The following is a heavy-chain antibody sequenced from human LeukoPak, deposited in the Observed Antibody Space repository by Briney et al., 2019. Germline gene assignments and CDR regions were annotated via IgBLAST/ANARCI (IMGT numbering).Heavy chain of an antibody. J-gene: IGHJ2*01. CDR2: ISYSGDS. Sequence: SETLSLTCTVSGGSISSYYWSWIRQPPGKGLEWVGHISYSGDSNYNPSLKSRVTLSVDTSKNQFSLRLTSATAADTAVYYCARQKSQFLLPSADWYFDLWGRGTLVTVSS. CDR3: ARQKSQFLLPSADWYFDL. D-gene: IGHD5-24*01. V-gene: IGHV4-59*08. CDR1: GGSISSYY.